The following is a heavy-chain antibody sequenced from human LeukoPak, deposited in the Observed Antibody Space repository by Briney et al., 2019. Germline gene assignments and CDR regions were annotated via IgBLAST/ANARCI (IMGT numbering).Heavy chain of an antibody. D-gene: IGHD2/OR15-2a*01. V-gene: IGHV3-21*06. CDR2: ISSSSSYI. CDR1: GSTFSSYS. J-gene: IGHJ3*02. Sequence: GGSLRLSCAASGSTFSSYSMNRVRQAPGKGLEWVSSISSSSSYIYYADSVKGRFTISRDNAKNLLYLQMKSLRAEDSAVYYCARDVFSWNAFEIWGQGAMVTVSS. CDR3: ARDVFSWNAFEI.